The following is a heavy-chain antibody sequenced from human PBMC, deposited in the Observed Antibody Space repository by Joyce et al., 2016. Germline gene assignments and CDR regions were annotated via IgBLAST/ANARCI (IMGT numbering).Heavy chain of an antibody. CDR2: ISNYSGKT. V-gene: IGHV1-18*01. D-gene: IGHD3-22*01. CDR3: ARSDPTYYYDSSGLVLVDY. CDR1: GYTFIDYG. Sequence: QVQLVQSGAEMKKPGASVKVSCQASGYTFIDYGITWVRQAPGQGLEWMGWISNYSGKTNSAQRLQGRVIMTTDTSTTTAYMELRSLRSDDTAVYFCARSDPTYYYDSSGLVLVDYWGQGTLVTVSS. J-gene: IGHJ4*02.